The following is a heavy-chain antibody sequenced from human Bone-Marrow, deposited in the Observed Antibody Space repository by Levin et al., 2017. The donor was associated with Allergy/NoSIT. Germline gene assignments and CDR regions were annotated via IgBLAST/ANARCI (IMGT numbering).Heavy chain of an antibody. V-gene: IGHV4-30-2*01. CDR1: GGSISSGGYS. J-gene: IGHJ6*03. CDR3: ARVSDVVAARPGPYDYYMDV. Sequence: SETLSLTCAVSGGSISSGGYSWSWIRQPPGKGLEWIGYIYHSGSTYYNPSLKSRVTISVDRSKNQFSLKLSSVTAADTAVYYCARVSDVVAARPGPYDYYMDVWGKGTTVTVSS. D-gene: IGHD6-6*01. CDR2: IYHSGST.